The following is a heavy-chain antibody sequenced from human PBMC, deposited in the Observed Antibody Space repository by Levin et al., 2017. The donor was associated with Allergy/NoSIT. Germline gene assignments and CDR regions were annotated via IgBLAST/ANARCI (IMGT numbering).Heavy chain of an antibody. CDR1: GGSFSGYY. V-gene: IGHV4-34*01. D-gene: IGHD4-11*01. Sequence: PSETLSLTCAVYGGSFSGYYWSWIRQPPGKGLEWIGDITHSGSANYNPSLKTRVTISVDTSKNQFSLKLSSVTAADTAVYYCARGRGRMTTVPPPWFDPWGQGTLVTVSS. J-gene: IGHJ5*02. CDR3: ARGRGRMTTVPPPWFDP. CDR2: ITHSGSA.